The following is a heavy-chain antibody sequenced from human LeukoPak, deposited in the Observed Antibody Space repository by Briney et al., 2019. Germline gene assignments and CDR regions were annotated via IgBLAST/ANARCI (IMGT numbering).Heavy chain of an antibody. J-gene: IGHJ3*02. CDR3: AREGGGYYDILTGYSDAFDI. D-gene: IGHD3-9*01. CDR1: GFTFSSYG. V-gene: IGHV3-30*02. CDR2: IRYDGSNK. Sequence: GGSLRLSCAASGFTFSSYGLHWLRQPPGKGLGWVAFIRYDGSNKYYADSVKGGFTISRDNSKNTLYLQMDSLRAEDTAVYYCAREGGGYYDILTGYSDAFDIWGQGTMVTVSS.